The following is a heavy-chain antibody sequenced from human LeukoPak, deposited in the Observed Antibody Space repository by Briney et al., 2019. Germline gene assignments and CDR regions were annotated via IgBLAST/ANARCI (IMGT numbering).Heavy chain of an antibody. CDR3: VRDLTYGARFDY. J-gene: IGHJ4*02. D-gene: IGHD3-9*01. CDR1: GFTFTDYA. Sequence: GTSLRLSCVGSGFTFTDYAIHWLRQAPGKGMESVAFISTDGNTKFYADSLKGRITISRDNFRNTVFLEMSTLRPEDTALYFCVRDLTYGARFDYWGQGTLVTVSS. CDR2: ISTDGNTK. V-gene: IGHV3-30*04.